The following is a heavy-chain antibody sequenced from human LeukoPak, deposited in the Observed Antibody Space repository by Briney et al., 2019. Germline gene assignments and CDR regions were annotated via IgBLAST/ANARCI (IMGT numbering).Heavy chain of an antibody. V-gene: IGHV4-61*02. Sequence: SETLSLTCTVSGGSISSGSYYWSWIRQPAGKGLEWIGRIYTSGSTNYNPSLKSRVTISVDTSKNQFSLKLSSVTAADTAVYYCARGSDWFDPWGQGTLVTVSS. J-gene: IGHJ5*02. CDR1: GGSISSGSYY. CDR3: ARGSDWFDP. CDR2: IYTSGST.